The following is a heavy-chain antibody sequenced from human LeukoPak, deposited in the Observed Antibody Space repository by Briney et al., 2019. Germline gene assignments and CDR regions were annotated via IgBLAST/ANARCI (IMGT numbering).Heavy chain of an antibody. V-gene: IGHV3-30*18. CDR1: GFTFSSYG. CDR2: ISYGGSNK. J-gene: IGHJ4*02. Sequence: GGSLRLSCAASGFTFSSYGMHWVRQAPGKGLEWVAVISYGGSNKYYADSVKGRFTISRDNSKNTLYLQMNSLRAEDTAVYYCAKARPYYYDSSGSSAFDYWGQGTLVTVSS. CDR3: AKARPYYYDSSGSSAFDY. D-gene: IGHD3-22*01.